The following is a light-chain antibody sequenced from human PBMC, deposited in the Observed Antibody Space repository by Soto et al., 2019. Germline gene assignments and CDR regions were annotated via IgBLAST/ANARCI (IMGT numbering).Light chain of an antibody. CDR3: HQYDNRPFT. Sequence: IQMTQSPSSLSASVGDRVTITCQASRDIDNYLNWYQQKPGKAPNLLIYDASNLETGVPLGFSGRRSGTHFTLTISSLQPEDIGTYYCHQYDNRPFTFGQGTKLEIK. V-gene: IGKV1-33*01. J-gene: IGKJ2*01. CDR2: DAS. CDR1: RDIDNY.